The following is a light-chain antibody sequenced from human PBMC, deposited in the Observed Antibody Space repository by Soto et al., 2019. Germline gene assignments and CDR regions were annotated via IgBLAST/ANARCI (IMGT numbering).Light chain of an antibody. V-gene: IGLV1-51*01. CDR3: GTWDSSLSAVV. CDR2: DDN. CDR1: SSNIGKNS. J-gene: IGLJ2*01. Sequence: QAVVTQPPSVSAAPGQKVTISCSGSSSNIGKNSVSWYQHLPGVAPELLIYDDNKRPFGIPDRISASKSGTSATLGITGLQTEDEADYYCGTWDSSLSAVVFGGGTKVTVL.